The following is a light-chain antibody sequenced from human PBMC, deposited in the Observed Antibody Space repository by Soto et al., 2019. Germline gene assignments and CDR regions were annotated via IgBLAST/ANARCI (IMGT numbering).Light chain of an antibody. V-gene: IGLV1-40*01. CDR1: SSNIGSHYD. CDR2: GNI. Sequence: QPVLTQPPAVSGAPGQRVTISCSGSSSNIGSHYDVHWYQQIPGTAPKLLIYGNINRPSGVPDRYSGSRSDTSASLAITGLQAEDEADYYCQSYDSGLSGVVFGGGTKLTVL. CDR3: QSYDSGLSGVV. J-gene: IGLJ3*02.